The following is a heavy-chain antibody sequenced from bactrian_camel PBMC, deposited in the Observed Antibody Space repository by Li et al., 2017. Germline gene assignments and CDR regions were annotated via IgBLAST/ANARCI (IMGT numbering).Heavy chain of an antibody. Sequence: VQLVESGGGSVQAGGSMRLSCTASGFTYDGSDMGWYRPAPGNECELVSTIRKDGTTYYAPSVKGRFTISQDNAKNTWFLQMDKLTPEDTAVYYCFVGDFSAAYRPCEYHYWGQGTQVTVS. J-gene: IGHJ4*01. CDR1: GFTYDGSD. CDR2: IRKDGTT. D-gene: IGHD1*01. V-gene: IGHV3S55*01. CDR3: FVGDFSAAYRPCEYHY.